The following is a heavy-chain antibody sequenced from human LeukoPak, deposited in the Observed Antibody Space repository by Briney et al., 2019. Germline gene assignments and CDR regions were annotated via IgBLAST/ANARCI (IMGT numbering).Heavy chain of an antibody. CDR3: ARSPAMITFGGVIVTPRYFDY. CDR1: GFTFSSYG. Sequence: PGGSLRLSCAASGFTFSSYGMHWVRQAPGKGLEWVAVIWYDGSNKYYADSVKGRFTISRDNSKNTLYLQMKGLRAEDTAVYYCARSPAMITFGGVIVTPRYFDYWGQGTLVTVSS. CDR2: IWYDGSNK. V-gene: IGHV3-33*01. D-gene: IGHD3-16*02. J-gene: IGHJ4*02.